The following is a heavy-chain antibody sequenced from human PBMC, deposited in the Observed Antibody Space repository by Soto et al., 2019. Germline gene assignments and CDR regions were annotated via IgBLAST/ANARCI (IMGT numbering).Heavy chain of an antibody. D-gene: IGHD3-10*01. CDR3: TTPRGSGSYGKY. CDR2: IKSKTDGGTT. Sequence: EVQLVESGGGLVKPGGSLRLSCTASGFTFSNAWMNWVRQAPGKGLEWVGRIKSKTDGGTTDYAAPVKGRFTISRDDSKSTLYLQMNSLKTEDTAVYYCTTPRGSGSYGKYWGQGTLVTVSS. CDR1: GFTFSNAW. V-gene: IGHV3-15*07. J-gene: IGHJ4*02.